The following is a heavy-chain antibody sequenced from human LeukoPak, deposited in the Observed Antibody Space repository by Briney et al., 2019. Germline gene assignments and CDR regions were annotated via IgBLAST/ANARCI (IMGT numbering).Heavy chain of an antibody. D-gene: IGHD6-13*01. J-gene: IGHJ3*02. Sequence: PSGTLSLTCAVSGGSISSSNRWSWVRQPPGKGLEWIGEIYHSGSTNYNPSLKSPVTISVDKSKNQFSLKLSSVTAADTAVYYCARIIAAAVQAFDIWGQGTMVTVSS. V-gene: IGHV4-4*02. CDR2: IYHSGST. CDR3: ARIIAAAVQAFDI. CDR1: GGSISSSNR.